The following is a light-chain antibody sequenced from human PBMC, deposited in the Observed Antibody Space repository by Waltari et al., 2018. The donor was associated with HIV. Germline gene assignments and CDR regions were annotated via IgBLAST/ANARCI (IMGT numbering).Light chain of an antibody. Sequence: QSALNQPRSVSGSPGQSVTISCTGSSSDVGAYDYVSWYQQYPGKAPKVILYGVTKRPSVIPDRFSGSKSGSTASLTISGPQAEDEADYYCSSYAGRYTVIFGGGTKLTVL. V-gene: IGLV2-11*01. CDR1: SSDVGAYDY. CDR2: GVT. CDR3: SSYAGRYTVI. J-gene: IGLJ2*01.